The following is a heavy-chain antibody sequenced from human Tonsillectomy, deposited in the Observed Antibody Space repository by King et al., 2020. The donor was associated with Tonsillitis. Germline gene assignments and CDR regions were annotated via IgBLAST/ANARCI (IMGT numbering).Heavy chain of an antibody. CDR2: MNPNSGNT. D-gene: IGHD4-17*01. Sequence: QLVQSGAEVKKPGASVKVSCKASGYTFTSYDINWVRQATGQGLEWMGWMNPNSGNTGYAQKFQGRVTMTRNTSISTAYMELSSLRSEDTAVYYCARGLMTSYGDYLFATDYWGQGTLVTVSS. V-gene: IGHV1-8*01. CDR3: ARGLMTSYGDYLFATDY. CDR1: GYTFTSYD. J-gene: IGHJ4*02.